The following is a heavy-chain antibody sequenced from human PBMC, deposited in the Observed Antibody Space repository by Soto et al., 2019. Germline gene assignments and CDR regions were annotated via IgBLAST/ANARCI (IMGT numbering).Heavy chain of an antibody. Sequence: SETLSLTCTVSGGYISSSRYYWGWIRQPPGKGLEWIGSIYYSGSTYYNPSLKSRVTISVDTSKNQVSLKLSSVTAADTAVYYCARHEVHHYGMDVWGQGTTVTVSS. V-gene: IGHV4-39*01. D-gene: IGHD1-1*01. CDR2: IYYSGST. J-gene: IGHJ6*02. CDR1: GGYISSSRYY. CDR3: ARHEVHHYGMDV.